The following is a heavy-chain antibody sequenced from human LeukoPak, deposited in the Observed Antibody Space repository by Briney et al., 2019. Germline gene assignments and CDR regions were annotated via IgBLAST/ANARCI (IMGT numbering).Heavy chain of an antibody. CDR3: ARDGGIAAAGTLDYFDY. V-gene: IGHV3-30-3*01. Sequence: GRSLRLSCAASGFTFTSYAMHWVRQAPGKGLEWVAFISYDVSNKYYADSVKGRFTISRDNSKNTLYLQMNSLRAEDTAVYYCARDGGIAAAGTLDYFDYWGQGTLVTVSS. CDR2: ISYDVSNK. D-gene: IGHD6-13*01. J-gene: IGHJ4*02. CDR1: GFTFTSYA.